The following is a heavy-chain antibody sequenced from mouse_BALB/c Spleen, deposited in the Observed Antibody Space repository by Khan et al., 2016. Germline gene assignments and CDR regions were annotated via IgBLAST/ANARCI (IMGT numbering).Heavy chain of an antibody. CDR1: GFSITSDYS. V-gene: IGHV3-1*02. D-gene: IGHD1-1*01. CDR2: IHYSGST. Sequence: EVQLQESGPDLVKPSQSLSLTCTVTGFSITSDYSWHWIGQFPGNKLEWMGYIHYSGSTNYNPSLKSRISITRDTSKNQFFLQLNSVTTEDTATFYCARYYYGGAPWFAYWGQGPLVTVSA. CDR3: ARYYYGGAPWFAY. J-gene: IGHJ3*01.